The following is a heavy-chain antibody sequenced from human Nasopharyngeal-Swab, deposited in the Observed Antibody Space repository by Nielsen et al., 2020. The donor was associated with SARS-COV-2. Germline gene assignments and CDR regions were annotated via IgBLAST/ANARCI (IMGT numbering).Heavy chain of an antibody. CDR1: GYTPTSYG. D-gene: IGHD2-2*01. Sequence: ASVKVSCKASGYTPTSYGTSPVRPAPRHGPEWPGRISAYNGNTNYAQKLQGRVTMTTDTSTSTAYMELRSLRSDDTAVYYCASPGGIYCSSTSCYSDYYYYYGMDVWGQGTTVTVSS. CDR2: ISAYNGNT. J-gene: IGHJ6*02. CDR3: ASPGGIYCSSTSCYSDYYYYYGMDV. V-gene: IGHV1-18*01.